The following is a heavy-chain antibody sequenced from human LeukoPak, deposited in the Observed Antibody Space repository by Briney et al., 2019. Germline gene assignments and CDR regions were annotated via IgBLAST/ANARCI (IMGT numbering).Heavy chain of an antibody. V-gene: IGHV1-18*01. J-gene: IGHJ5*02. CDR2: ISAYNGNT. CDR3: ARDSCSSTSCYSPSFDP. D-gene: IGHD2-2*01. Sequence: GASVKVSCKASGYTFTSYGISWVRQAPGQGLEWMGWISAYNGNTNYAQKFQGRVTMTTDTSTSTAYMELRSLRSDDAAVYYCARDSCSSTSCYSPSFDPWGQGTLVTVSS. CDR1: GYTFTSYG.